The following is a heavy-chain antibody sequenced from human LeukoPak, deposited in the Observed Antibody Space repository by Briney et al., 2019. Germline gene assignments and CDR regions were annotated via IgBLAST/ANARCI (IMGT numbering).Heavy chain of an antibody. Sequence: GGSLRLSCAASGFTFSSYAVHWVRQAPGKGLEWVAVISYDGSNKYYADSVKGRFTISRDNSKNTLYLQMNSLRAENTAVYYCAKDPDSSGYYWGQGTLVTVSS. V-gene: IGHV3-30-3*01. CDR1: GFTFSSYA. CDR3: AKDPDSSGYY. CDR2: ISYDGSNK. J-gene: IGHJ4*02. D-gene: IGHD3-22*01.